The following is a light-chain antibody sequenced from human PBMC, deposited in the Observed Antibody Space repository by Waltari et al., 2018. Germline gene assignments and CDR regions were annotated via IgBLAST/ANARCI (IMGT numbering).Light chain of an antibody. Sequence: DIQMTQSPSSLSASVGDRVTITCRASQGISNSLAWYQQRPGKAPKLLLYAASRLESGVPSRFSGSGSGTDFSLTISSLQPEDFATYYCQQYYGTRYTFCQGTKLGIK. CDR3: QQYYGTRYT. CDR2: AAS. CDR1: QGISNS. V-gene: IGKV1-NL1*01. J-gene: IGKJ2*01.